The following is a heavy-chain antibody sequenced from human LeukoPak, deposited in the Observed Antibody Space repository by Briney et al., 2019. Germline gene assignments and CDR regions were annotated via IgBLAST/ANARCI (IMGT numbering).Heavy chain of an antibody. CDR1: GFTFSAYS. D-gene: IGHD3-10*01. J-gene: IGHJ5*02. CDR3: ARGSLLWFGELPFDP. V-gene: IGHV3-21*01. Sequence: PGGSLRLSCTASGFTFSAYSMNWVRQAPGKGLEWVSSITSSSDYIYYADSVKGRFTISRDNAENSLHLQMNSLRAEDTAVYYCARGSLLWFGELPFDPWGQGTLVTVSS. CDR2: ITSSSDYI.